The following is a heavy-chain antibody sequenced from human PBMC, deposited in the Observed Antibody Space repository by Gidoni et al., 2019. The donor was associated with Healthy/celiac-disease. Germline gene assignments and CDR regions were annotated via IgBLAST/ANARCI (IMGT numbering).Heavy chain of an antibody. D-gene: IGHD2-15*01. CDR2: IYYSGST. Sequence: RQPPGKGLAWIGYIYYSGSTYYNPSLNSRVTISVYTSKNQFSLKLSAVTAADTAVYYCAREEGRDGRFDPWGQGTLVTVSS. V-gene: IGHV4-30-4*01. CDR3: AREEGRDGRFDP. J-gene: IGHJ5*02.